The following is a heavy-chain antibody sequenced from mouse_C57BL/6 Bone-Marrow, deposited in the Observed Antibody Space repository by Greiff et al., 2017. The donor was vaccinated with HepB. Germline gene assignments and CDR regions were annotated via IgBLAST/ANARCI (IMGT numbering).Heavy chain of an antibody. Sequence: VQLQQPGAELVRPGTSVKLSCKASGYTFTSYWMHWVKQRPGQVLEWIGVIDPSDSYTNYNQKFKGKATLTVDTSSSTAYMQLSSLTSEDSAVYYCARFCDYDYYWGQGTTLTVSS. CDR3: ARFCDYDYY. D-gene: IGHD2-13*01. CDR2: IDPSDSYT. V-gene: IGHV1-59*01. CDR1: GYTFTSYW. J-gene: IGHJ2*01.